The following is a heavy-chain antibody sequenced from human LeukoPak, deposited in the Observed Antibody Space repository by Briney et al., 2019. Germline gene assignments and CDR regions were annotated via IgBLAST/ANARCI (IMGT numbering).Heavy chain of an antibody. V-gene: IGHV4-59*08. CDR1: GSIISYY. CDR2: SYFTGNP. D-gene: IGHD4-23*01. CDR3: AGLRSTVAWASFDY. Sequence: SETLSLTCIVSGSIISYYWTWIRQPPGKGLAWIGRSYFTGNPNYNPSLKSRVTISVDPPKNQFSLKLTSVTAADTAVYYCAGLRSTVAWASFDYWGQGILVTVSS. J-gene: IGHJ4*02.